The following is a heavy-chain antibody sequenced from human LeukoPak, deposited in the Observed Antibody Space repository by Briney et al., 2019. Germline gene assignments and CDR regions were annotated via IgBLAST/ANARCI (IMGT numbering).Heavy chain of an antibody. CDR3: ARDGAAAGSYWYFDL. CDR1: GGSISSGDYY. J-gene: IGHJ2*01. D-gene: IGHD6-13*01. V-gene: IGHV4-30-4*01. Sequence: SQTLSLTCTVSGGSISSGDYYWSWIRQPPGKGLEWIGYIYYSGSTYYNPSLKSRVTISVDTSKNQFSLKLSSVTAADTAVYYCARDGAAAGSYWYFDLWGRGTLVTVSS. CDR2: IYYSGST.